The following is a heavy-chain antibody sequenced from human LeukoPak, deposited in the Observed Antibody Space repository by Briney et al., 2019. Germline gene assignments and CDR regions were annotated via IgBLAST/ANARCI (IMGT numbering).Heavy chain of an antibody. CDR3: AGTPGRLYYFDY. CDR2: IYYSGST. CDR1: GGSISSSSYY. Sequence: SETLSLTCTVSGGSISSSSYYWGWIRQPPGKGLEWIGSIYYSGSTYYNPSLKSRVTISVDTSKNQFSLKLSSVTAADTAVYYCAGTPGRLYYFDYWGQGILVTVSS. D-gene: IGHD2-21*02. J-gene: IGHJ4*02. V-gene: IGHV4-39*01.